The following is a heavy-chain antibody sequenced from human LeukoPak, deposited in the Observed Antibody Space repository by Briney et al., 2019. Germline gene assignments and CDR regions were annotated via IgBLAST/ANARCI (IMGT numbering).Heavy chain of an antibody. D-gene: IGHD3-3*01. CDR2: IKQDGSEK. CDR1: GFTCSSYW. CDR3: AREAFLGSDGVVDP. V-gene: IGHV3-7*01. Sequence: GGSLRRSCAASGFTCSSYWMSWVRQAPGKGREGVANIKQDGSEKYYVDSVKGRFTISRDNAKNSLYLQMNRLRAEDTAVYYCAREAFLGSDGVVDPWGQGTLVTVSS. J-gene: IGHJ5*02.